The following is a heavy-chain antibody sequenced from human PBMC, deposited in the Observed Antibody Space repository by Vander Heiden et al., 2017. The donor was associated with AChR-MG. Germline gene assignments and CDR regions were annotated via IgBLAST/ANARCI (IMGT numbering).Heavy chain of an antibody. J-gene: IGHJ3*02. Sequence: EVQLLESGGGLVQPGGSLRLSCAASGFTFSSYAMSWVRQAPGKGLEWVSAISGRGGSTYYADSVKGRFTISRDNSKNTLYLQMNSLRAEDTAVYYCAKGSGAYDAFDIWGQGTMVTVSS. CDR3: AKGSGAYDAFDI. V-gene: IGHV3-23*01. CDR2: ISGRGGST. D-gene: IGHD1-26*01. CDR1: GFTFSSYA.